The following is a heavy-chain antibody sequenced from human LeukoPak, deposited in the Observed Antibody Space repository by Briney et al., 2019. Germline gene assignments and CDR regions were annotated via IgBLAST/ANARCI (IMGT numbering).Heavy chain of an antibody. V-gene: IGHV1-2*02. D-gene: IGHD2-2*01. CDR2: INPNSGGT. J-gene: IGHJ4*02. Sequence: ASVKVSCKASGYTFTSYGISWVRQAPGQGLEWMGWINPNSGGTNYAQKFQGRVTMTRDTSISTAYMELSRLRSDDTAVYYCARDLAYCSSTSCQWGTDYWGQGTLVTVSS. CDR1: GYTFTSYG. CDR3: ARDLAYCSSTSCQWGTDY.